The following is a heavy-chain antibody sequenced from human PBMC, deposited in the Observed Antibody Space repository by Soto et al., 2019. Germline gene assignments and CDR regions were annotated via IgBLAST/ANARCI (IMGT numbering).Heavy chain of an antibody. J-gene: IGHJ3*02. Sequence: GGSLRLSCAASGFTFSSYSMNWVRQAPGKGLEWVSSISSSSSYIYYADSVKGRFTISRDNAKNSLYLQMNSLRAEDTDVYYWARVGEVDRIIAFDIWGQGTMVTVSS. CDR1: GFTFSSYS. D-gene: IGHD3-10*01. CDR2: ISSSSSYI. V-gene: IGHV3-21*01. CDR3: ARVGEVDRIIAFDI.